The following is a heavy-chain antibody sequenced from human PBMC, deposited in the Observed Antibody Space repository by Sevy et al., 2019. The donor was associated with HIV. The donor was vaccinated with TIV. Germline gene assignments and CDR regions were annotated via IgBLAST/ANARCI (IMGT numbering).Heavy chain of an antibody. CDR3: FVRIRDSSEIDY. J-gene: IGHJ4*02. D-gene: IGHD6-6*01. V-gene: IGHV3-74*01. CDR1: GFTFSNYY. CDR2: LNGDGSDI. Sequence: GGSLRLSCAASGFTFSNYYMNWVRHGPGKGLVWVARLNGDGSDINYADSVRGRFTISRDNTKNTLYLQMSSLRGEDTAVYYCFVRIRDSSEIDYWGQGTLVTVSS.